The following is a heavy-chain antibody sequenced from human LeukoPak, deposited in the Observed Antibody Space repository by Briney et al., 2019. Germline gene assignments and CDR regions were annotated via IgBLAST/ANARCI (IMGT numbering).Heavy chain of an antibody. CDR2: IKQDGSEK. CDR1: GFTFSSYW. CDR3: ARYLRGRYYYDSSGYYF. J-gene: IGHJ4*02. V-gene: IGHV3-7*01. D-gene: IGHD3-22*01. Sequence: GGSLRLSCAASGFTFSSYWMSWVRQAPGKGLEWVANIKQDGSEKYYVDSVKGRFTISRDNAKNSLYLQMNSLRAEDTAVYYCARYLRGRYYYDSSGYYFGGQGTLVTVSS.